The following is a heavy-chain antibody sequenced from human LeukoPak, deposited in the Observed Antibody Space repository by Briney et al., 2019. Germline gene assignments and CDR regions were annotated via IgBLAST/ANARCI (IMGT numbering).Heavy chain of an antibody. CDR2: IKSDGSDT. Sequence: PGGSLRLSCAASGFTLSSYWMHWVRQVPGKGLVWVSRIKSDGSDTRYADSVKGRFTISRDNAKNTLYLQMNSLRAEDTAVYYCAIDQARLRLGELSSYFDYWGQGTLVTVSS. CDR3: AIDQARLRLGELSSYFDY. V-gene: IGHV3-74*01. D-gene: IGHD3-16*02. J-gene: IGHJ4*02. CDR1: GFTLSSYW.